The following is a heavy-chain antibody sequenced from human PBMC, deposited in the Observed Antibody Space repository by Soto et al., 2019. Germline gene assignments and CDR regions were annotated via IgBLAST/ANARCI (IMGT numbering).Heavy chain of an antibody. CDR2: ISGSGGST. V-gene: IGHV3-23*01. Sequence: PGKVLYWVSAISGSGGSTYYADFVKGRFTISGDNSKNTLYLQMNSLRAEDTAVYYCAKFFFQAEDRIRDCSTVSGFLLTRSSDL. CDR3: AKFFFQAEDRIRDCSTVSGFLLTRSSDL. J-gene: IGHJ2*01. D-gene: IGHD3-9*01.